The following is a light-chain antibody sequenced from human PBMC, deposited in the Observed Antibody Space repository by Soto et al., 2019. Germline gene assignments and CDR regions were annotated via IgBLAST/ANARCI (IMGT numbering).Light chain of an antibody. CDR1: SSNIGRYN. Sequence: QSVLTQPPSASGTPGQRVTISCSGSSSNIGRYNVYWYQQLPGTAPKLLIYRNDQRPSGVPDRFSGSKSGTSASLAISGLPSEDEADYYCAAWDDRLRVVFGGGTKLTVL. J-gene: IGLJ2*01. CDR3: AAWDDRLRVV. CDR2: RND. V-gene: IGLV1-47*01.